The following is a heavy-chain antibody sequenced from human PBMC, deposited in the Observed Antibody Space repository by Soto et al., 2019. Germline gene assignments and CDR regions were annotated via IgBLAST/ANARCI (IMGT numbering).Heavy chain of an antibody. CDR1: GGTFSRYT. Sequence: QVQLVQSVAEVKKPGSSVKVSCKASGGTFSRYTISWVRQAPGQGLEWMGRIIPILGIANYAQKFQGRVTITADKSTSTAYMALSSLRSEDTAVYYCASTPAADYFYGMDVWGQGTTVTVSS. V-gene: IGHV1-69*02. CDR2: IIPILGIA. J-gene: IGHJ6*02. CDR3: ASTPAADYFYGMDV.